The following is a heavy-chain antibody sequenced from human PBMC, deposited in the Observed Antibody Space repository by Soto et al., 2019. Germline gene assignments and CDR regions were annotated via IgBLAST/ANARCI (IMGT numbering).Heavy chain of an antibody. CDR1: GGSISSGGYY. J-gene: IGHJ6*03. D-gene: IGHD3-3*01. CDR2: IYYSGST. CDR3: ARHLGGNTYYDFWSGYYPPGYYYYYMDV. Sequence: PSETLSLTCTVSGGSISSGGYYWSWIRQHPGKGLEWIGYIYYSGSTNYNPSLKSRVTISVDTSKNQFSLKLSSVTAAGTAVYYCARHLGGNTYYDFWSGYYPPGYYYYYMDVWGKGTTVTVSS. V-gene: IGHV4-31*03.